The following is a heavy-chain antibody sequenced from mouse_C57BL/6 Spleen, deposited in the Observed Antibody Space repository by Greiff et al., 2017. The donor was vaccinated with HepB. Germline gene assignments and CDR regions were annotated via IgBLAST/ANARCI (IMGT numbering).Heavy chain of an antibody. D-gene: IGHD2-1*01. CDR3: TRLDGNPSFYAMDY. V-gene: IGHV1-15*01. J-gene: IGHJ4*01. CDR1: GYTFTDYE. CDR2: IDPETGGT. Sequence: VQLQESGAELVRPGASVTLSCKASGYTFTDYEMHWVKQTPVHGLEWIGAIDPETGGTAYNQKFKGKAILTADKSSSTAYMELRSLTSEDSAVYYCTRLDGNPSFYAMDYWGQGTSVTVSS.